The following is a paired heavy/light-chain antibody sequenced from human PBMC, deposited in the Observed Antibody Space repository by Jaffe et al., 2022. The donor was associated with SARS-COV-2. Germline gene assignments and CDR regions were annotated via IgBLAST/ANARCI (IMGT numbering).Heavy chain of an antibody. D-gene: IGHD1-1*01. V-gene: IGHV3-20*01. CDR3: ARGASGAGMNWFDP. CDR1: GFTFDDYG. CDR2: INWNGDST. J-gene: IGHJ5*02. Sequence: EVQLVESGGGVVRPGGPLRLSCAASGFTFDDYGMSWVRQAPGKGLEWVCGINWNGDSTGYADSVKGRFTISRDNAKNFLYLHMYSLRVEDTAFYHCARGASGAGMNWFDPWGRGTLVTVSS.
Light chain of an antibody. CDR1: NIGSKN. CDR2: RDN. J-gene: IGLJ3*02. Sequence: SYELTQPLSLSVALGQTASITCGGNNIGSKNVHWYQQKPGQAPVLVIYRDNNRPSGIPERFSGSNSGNTATLTISRAQAGDEADYYCQVWDRYTGVFGGGTKLAVL. V-gene: IGLV3-9*01. CDR3: QVWDRYTGV.